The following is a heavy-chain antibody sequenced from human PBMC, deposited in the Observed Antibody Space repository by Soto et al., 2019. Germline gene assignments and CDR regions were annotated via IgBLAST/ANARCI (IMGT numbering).Heavy chain of an antibody. Sequence: GGSLRLSCAASGFTFSDYWMNWVRQAPGKGLEWVASIKYDGAEKTYVDSVKGRFTISRDNPKNSVYLQMASLRAEDTAVYYCARDGVAPGLYYDHWGQGTPVTVSS. CDR3: ARDGVAPGLYYDH. D-gene: IGHD3-10*01. J-gene: IGHJ4*02. CDR2: IKYDGAEK. V-gene: IGHV3-7*05. CDR1: GFTFSDYW.